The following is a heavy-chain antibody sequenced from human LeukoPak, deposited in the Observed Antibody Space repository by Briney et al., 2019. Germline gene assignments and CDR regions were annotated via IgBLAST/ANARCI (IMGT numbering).Heavy chain of an antibody. CDR2: IKQDGSEK. CDR1: GFTFSSYW. CDR3: ARVPGRWLQFYYYYYMDV. J-gene: IGHJ6*03. Sequence: GSLRLSCAASGFTFSSYWMSWVRQAPGKGLEWVANIKQDGSEKYYVDSVKGRFTISRDNAKNSLYLQMNSLRAEDTAVYYCARVPGRWLQFYYYYYMDVWGKGTTVTVSS. V-gene: IGHV3-7*01. D-gene: IGHD5-24*01.